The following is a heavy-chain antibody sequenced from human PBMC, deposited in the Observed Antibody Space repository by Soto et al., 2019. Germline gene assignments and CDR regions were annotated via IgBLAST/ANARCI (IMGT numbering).Heavy chain of an antibody. D-gene: IGHD1-7*01. J-gene: IGHJ4*02. Sequence: GGSLRLTCAASGFTFSNYAMSWVRQDPGKGLEWVSVISGGSGSAYYSASVKGRFTISRDNSKNPLYLQMNSLNADDTAVYYCAKDLSLYNWNYQGYFFDSWGPGKLVTVSS. CDR3: AKDLSLYNWNYQGYFFDS. CDR2: ISGGSGSA. CDR1: GFTFSNYA. V-gene: IGHV3-23*01.